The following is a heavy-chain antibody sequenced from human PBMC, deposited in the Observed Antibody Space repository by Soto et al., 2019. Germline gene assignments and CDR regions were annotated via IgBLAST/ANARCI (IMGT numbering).Heavy chain of an antibody. CDR3: ARENDSGYELDY. CDR2: IYYSGST. Sequence: SETLSLTCTVSGGSISSRSYYWGWIRQPPGKGLEWIGNIYYSGSTYYNPSLKSRVTISVDTSKNQFYLKLSSVTAADTAVYYCARENDSGYELDYWGQGTLVTVSS. V-gene: IGHV4-39*02. D-gene: IGHD5-12*01. J-gene: IGHJ4*02. CDR1: GGSISSRSYY.